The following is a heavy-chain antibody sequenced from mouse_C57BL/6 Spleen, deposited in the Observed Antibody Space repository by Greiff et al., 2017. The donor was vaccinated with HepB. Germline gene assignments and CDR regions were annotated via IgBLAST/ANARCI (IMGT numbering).Heavy chain of an antibody. Sequence: EVKLMESGGDLVKPGGSLKLSCAASGFTFSSYGMSWVRQTPDKRLEWVATISSGGSYTYYPDSVKGRFTISRDDAKNTLYLQMSSLKSEDTAMYFFARQMDYWGQGTSVTVSS. CDR2: ISSGGSYT. J-gene: IGHJ4*01. CDR1: GFTFSSYG. CDR3: ARQMDY. V-gene: IGHV5-6*01.